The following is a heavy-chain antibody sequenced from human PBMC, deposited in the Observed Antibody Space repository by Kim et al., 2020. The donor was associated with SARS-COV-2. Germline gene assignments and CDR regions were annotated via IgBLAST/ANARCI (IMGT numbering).Heavy chain of an antibody. CDR3: ASFRHLDWFDP. CDR1: SGSVSSSSLY. V-gene: IGHV4-61*01. CDR2: IYFSGST. J-gene: IGHJ5*02. D-gene: IGHD6-6*01. Sequence: SETLSLTCTVSSGSVSSSSLYWSWIRQPPGKGLEWIGYIYFSGSTHYNPSLRSRVTMSVDTSKNQFSLKLSSVTAADTAVYYCASFRHLDWFDPWGQGTLVIVSS.